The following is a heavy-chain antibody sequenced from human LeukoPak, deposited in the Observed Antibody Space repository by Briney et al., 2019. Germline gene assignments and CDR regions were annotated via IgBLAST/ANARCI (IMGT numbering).Heavy chain of an antibody. CDR3: ARVRGYSHDY. CDR1: GFTFSSYT. CDR2: IWYDGSNK. D-gene: IGHD5-18*01. Sequence: GGSLRLSCAASGFTFSSYTMNWVRQAPGKGLEWVAVIWYDGSNKYYADSVKGRFTISRDNSKNTLYLQMNSLRAEGTAVYYCARVRGYSHDYWGQGTLVTVSS. V-gene: IGHV3-33*08. J-gene: IGHJ4*02.